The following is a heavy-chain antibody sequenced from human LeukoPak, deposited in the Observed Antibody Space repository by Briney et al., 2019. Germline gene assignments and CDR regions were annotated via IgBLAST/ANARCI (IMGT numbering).Heavy chain of an antibody. CDR2: IYYSGST. CDR3: ARENIVSTRDFDY. Sequence: SETLSLTCTVSGGSISSYYWTWIRQPPGKGLQWIGYIYYSGSTEYNPSLKSRVTISIDPSNKQFSLSLSSVTAADTAVYYCARENIVSTRDFDYWGRGTLVTVSS. V-gene: IGHV4-59*08. J-gene: IGHJ4*02. CDR1: GGSISSYY. D-gene: IGHD5/OR15-5a*01.